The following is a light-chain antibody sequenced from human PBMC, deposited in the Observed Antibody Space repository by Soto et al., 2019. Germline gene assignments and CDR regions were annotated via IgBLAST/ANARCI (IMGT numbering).Light chain of an antibody. J-gene: IGKJ1*01. V-gene: IGKV3D-20*02. Sequence: EIVFTQSPGTLSLSPGDTAALSCRASQSVSSRYLAWYQQKSGQAPRLLIYATSSRATDIPDRFIGYGSGTDFTLTISSLEPEDFAVYYCQQRNSWITFGQGTKVDIK. CDR3: QQRNSWIT. CDR2: ATS. CDR1: QSVSSRY.